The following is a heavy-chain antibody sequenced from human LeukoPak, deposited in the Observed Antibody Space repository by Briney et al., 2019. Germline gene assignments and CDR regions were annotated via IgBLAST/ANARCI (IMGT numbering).Heavy chain of an antibody. D-gene: IGHD3-22*01. CDR2: ISGSGGST. CDR1: GFTFSSYA. J-gene: IGHJ4*02. V-gene: IGHV3-23*01. CDR3: AKAPYYYDSSGYGN. Sequence: GGSPRLSCAASGFTFSSYAMSWVRQAPGNGLEWVSAISGSGGSTYYADSVKGRFTISRDNSKNTLYLQMNSLRAEDTAVYYCAKAPYYYDSSGYGNWGQGTLVTVSS.